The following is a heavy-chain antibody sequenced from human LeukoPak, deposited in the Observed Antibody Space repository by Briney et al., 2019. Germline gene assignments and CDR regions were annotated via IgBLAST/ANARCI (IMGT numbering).Heavy chain of an antibody. D-gene: IGHD3-22*01. Sequence: GASVKVSCKASGYTFTSYGISWVRQAPGQGLEWMGWISAYNGNTNYAQKLQGRVTMTTDTSTSTAYMELRSLRSDDTAVYYCARDNYKRTITMIAEGGYWGQGTLVTVSS. CDR1: GYTFTSYG. CDR2: ISAYNGNT. J-gene: IGHJ4*02. CDR3: ARDNYKRTITMIAEGGY. V-gene: IGHV1-18*01.